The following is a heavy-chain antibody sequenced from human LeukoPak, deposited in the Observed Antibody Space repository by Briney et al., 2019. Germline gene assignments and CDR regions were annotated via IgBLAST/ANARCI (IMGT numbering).Heavy chain of an antibody. Sequence: GGSLRLSCAASGFTFSSYAMHWVRQAPGKGLEWVAVISHDGSNKYYADSVKGRFTISRDNSKNTLYLQMNSLRAEDTAVYYCARGQWLLLDYFDYWGQGTLVTVSS. D-gene: IGHD3-22*01. CDR3: ARGQWLLLDYFDY. V-gene: IGHV3-30-3*01. J-gene: IGHJ4*02. CDR2: ISHDGSNK. CDR1: GFTFSSYA.